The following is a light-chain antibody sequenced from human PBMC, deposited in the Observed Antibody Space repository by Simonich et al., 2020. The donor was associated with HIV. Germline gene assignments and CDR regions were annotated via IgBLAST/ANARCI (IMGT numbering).Light chain of an antibody. CDR1: QDISNS. CDR3: QQYYSTNWT. J-gene: IGKJ1*01. CDR2: AAS. V-gene: IGKV1-NL1*01. Sequence: IQLTQSPSSLSASVGDRVTITCRTSQDISNSLAWYQQKPGKAPKLLLYAASRLESGVPSRFSGSGSGTDYTLTISSLQPEDFATYYCQQYYSTNWTFGQGTKVEIK.